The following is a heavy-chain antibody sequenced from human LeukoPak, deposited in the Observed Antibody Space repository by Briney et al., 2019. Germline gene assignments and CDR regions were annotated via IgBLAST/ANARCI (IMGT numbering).Heavy chain of an antibody. CDR3: AKVDGRYYDSSGPFDY. CDR2: ISWNSGSI. D-gene: IGHD3-22*01. Sequence: GGSLRLSCAASGFTFDDYAMHWDRQAPGKGLEWVSGISWNSGSIGYADSVKGRFTISRDNAKNSLYLQMNSLRVEDTALYYCAKVDGRYYDSSGPFDYWGQGTLVTVSS. CDR1: GFTFDDYA. J-gene: IGHJ4*02. V-gene: IGHV3-9*01.